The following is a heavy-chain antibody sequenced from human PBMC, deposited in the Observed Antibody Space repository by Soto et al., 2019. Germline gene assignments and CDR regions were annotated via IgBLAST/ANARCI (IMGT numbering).Heavy chain of an antibody. CDR1: GGSFSGYY. CDR3: AGSIAVADNFDY. CDR2: INHSATT. V-gene: IGHV4-34*01. J-gene: IGHJ4*02. D-gene: IGHD6-19*01. Sequence: SETLSLTCAVYGGSFSGYYWSWIRQPPGKGLEWIGEINHSATTYYNPSLKSRITVSPDTSKNQFSLKLTSVTAADTAVYYCAGSIAVADNFDYRGQGTLVTVSS.